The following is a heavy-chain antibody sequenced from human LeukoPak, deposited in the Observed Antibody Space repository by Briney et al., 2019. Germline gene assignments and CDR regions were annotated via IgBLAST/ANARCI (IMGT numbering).Heavy chain of an antibody. J-gene: IGHJ6*02. Sequence: GRSLRLSCAASGFTFSSYGMHWVRQAPGKGLEWVAVITYDGYYKYYADSVKGRFTISSDNSKNTLFLQMNSLRAEDTAVYYCAKDLKSMVRGACMDAWGQGTTVTVSS. CDR3: AKDLKSMVRGACMDA. D-gene: IGHD3-10*01. CDR2: ITYDGYYK. V-gene: IGHV3-30*18. CDR1: GFTFSSYG.